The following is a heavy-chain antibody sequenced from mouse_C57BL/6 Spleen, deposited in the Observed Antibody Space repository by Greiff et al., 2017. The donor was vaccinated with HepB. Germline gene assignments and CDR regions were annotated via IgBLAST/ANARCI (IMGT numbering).Heavy chain of an antibody. J-gene: IGHJ2*01. D-gene: IGHD2-1*01. V-gene: IGHV1-80*01. CDR1: GYAFSSYW. CDR3: ARGAMVKYYFDY. CDR2: IYPGDGDT. Sequence: QVHVKQSGAELVKPGASVKISCKASGYAFSSYWMNWVKQRPGKGLEWIGQIYPGDGDTNYNGKFKGKATLTADKSSSTAYMQLSSLTSEDSAVYFCARGAMVKYYFDYWGQGTTLTVSS.